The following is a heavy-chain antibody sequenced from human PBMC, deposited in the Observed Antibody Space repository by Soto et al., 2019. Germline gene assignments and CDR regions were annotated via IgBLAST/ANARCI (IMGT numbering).Heavy chain of an antibody. CDR1: GGSFSGYY. Sequence: SETLSLTCAVYGGSFSGYYWSWIRQPPGKGLEWIGEINHSGSTNYNPSLKSRVTISVDTSKNQFSLKLSSVTAADTAVYYCARIYGSGSYPYWGQGTLVTVSS. CDR3: ARIYGSGSYPY. CDR2: INHSGST. D-gene: IGHD3-10*01. J-gene: IGHJ4*02. V-gene: IGHV4-34*01.